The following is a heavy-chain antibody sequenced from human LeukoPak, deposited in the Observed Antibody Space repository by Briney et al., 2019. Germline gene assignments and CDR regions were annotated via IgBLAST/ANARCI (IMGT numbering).Heavy chain of an antibody. CDR3: ARANYYDSSGYYPVVVGDLDY. D-gene: IGHD3-22*01. J-gene: IGHJ4*02. CDR1: GYTFTSYG. CDR2: ISAYNGNT. V-gene: IGHV1-18*01. Sequence: ASVKVSCKASGYTFTSYGICWVRQAPGPGIEWMGWISAYNGNTNNAQKLQGRVTITTDTSTSTAYMELRSLRSDDTAVYYCARANYYDSSGYYPVVVGDLDYWGQGTLVTVSS.